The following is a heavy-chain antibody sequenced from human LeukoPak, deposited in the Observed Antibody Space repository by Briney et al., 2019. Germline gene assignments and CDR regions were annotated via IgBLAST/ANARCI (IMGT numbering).Heavy chain of an antibody. Sequence: GGSLRLSCAASGFTFSTYWMHWVRQAPGKGLVWVSRINSDGDSTNYADSVKGRFTISRDNAKNTLYLQMNSLRAEDTAVYYCAKDLRGTLPAAIGYWGQGTLVTVSS. CDR3: AKDLRGTLPAAIGY. D-gene: IGHD2-2*01. V-gene: IGHV3-74*01. CDR1: GFTFSTYW. CDR2: INSDGDST. J-gene: IGHJ4*02.